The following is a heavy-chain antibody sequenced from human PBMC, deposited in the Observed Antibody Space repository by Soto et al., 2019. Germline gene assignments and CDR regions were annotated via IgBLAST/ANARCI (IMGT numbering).Heavy chain of an antibody. Sequence: ASVKVSCKASGYTFTSYGISWVQQAPGQGLEWMGWISAYNGNTNYAQKLQGRVTMTTDTSTSTAYMELRSLRSDDTAVYYCARDGHSSGWYFGWFDPWGQGTLVTVSS. J-gene: IGHJ5*02. CDR1: GYTFTSYG. CDR3: ARDGHSSGWYFGWFDP. D-gene: IGHD6-19*01. CDR2: ISAYNGNT. V-gene: IGHV1-18*01.